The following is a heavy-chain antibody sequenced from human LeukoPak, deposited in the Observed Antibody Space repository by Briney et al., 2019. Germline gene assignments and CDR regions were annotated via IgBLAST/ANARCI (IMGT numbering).Heavy chain of an antibody. D-gene: IGHD3-22*01. CDR3: AKAQGYYDSSGYYY. J-gene: IGHJ4*02. V-gene: IGHV3-11*04. CDR1: GFTFSDYY. Sequence: GGSLRLSCAASGFTFSDYYTSWIRQAAGKGLGWVSYISSSGSTIYYADSVKGRFTISRDNAKNSLYLQMNSLRAEDTAVYYCAKAQGYYDSSGYYYWGQGTLVTVSS. CDR2: ISSSGSTI.